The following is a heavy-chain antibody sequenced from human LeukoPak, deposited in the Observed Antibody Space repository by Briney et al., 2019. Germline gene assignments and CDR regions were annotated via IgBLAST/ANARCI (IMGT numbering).Heavy chain of an antibody. CDR1: GFSFSSHA. D-gene: IGHD3-3*01. J-gene: IGHJ4*02. CDR2: ISESGRYT. V-gene: IGHV3-23*01. CDR3: AKENFGAARRDLDY. Sequence: GGSLRLSCAASGFSFSSHALSWVRQAPGKGPGWVSAISESGRYTYYADSVKGRFTISRDNSKTTLYLQMNSLRAEDTAIYYCAKENFGAARRDLDYWGQGTLVTVSS.